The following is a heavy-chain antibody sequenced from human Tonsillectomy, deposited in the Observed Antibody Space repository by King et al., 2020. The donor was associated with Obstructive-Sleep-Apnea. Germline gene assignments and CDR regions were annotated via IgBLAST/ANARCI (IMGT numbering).Heavy chain of an antibody. CDR3: AGHYYDSSGYYLRVNWFDP. V-gene: IGHV3-21*01. D-gene: IGHD3-22*01. J-gene: IGHJ5*02. CDR2: ISSSSSYI. Sequence: VQLVESGGGLVKPGGSLRLSCAASGFTFSTYSMNWVRQAPGKGLEWVSSISSSSSYIYYADSVKGRFTISRDNAKNSLYLQMNSLIAEDTAVYYCAGHYYDSSGYYLRVNWFDPWGQGTLVTVSS. CDR1: GFTFSTYS.